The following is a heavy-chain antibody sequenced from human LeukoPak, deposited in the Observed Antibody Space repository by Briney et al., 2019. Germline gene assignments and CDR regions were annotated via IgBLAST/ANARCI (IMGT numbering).Heavy chain of an antibody. CDR2: MYSNVIT. CDR1: GGSINNYY. Sequence: PSETLSLTCTVSGGSINNYYWAWIRQPPGKGLQWIGHMYSNVITKYNPSFRSRVTMSIDTSKSQFSLKLSSVTAADTAVYYCARRITIFGVVIRHFDYWGQGTLVTVSS. V-gene: IGHV4-59*08. J-gene: IGHJ4*02. D-gene: IGHD3-3*01. CDR3: ARRITIFGVVIRHFDY.